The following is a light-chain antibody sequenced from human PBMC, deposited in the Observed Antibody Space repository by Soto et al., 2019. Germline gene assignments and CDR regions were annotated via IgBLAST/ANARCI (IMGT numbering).Light chain of an antibody. Sequence: QSVLTQPPSASGSPGQSVTISCTGTRNDIGAYEFVPWYQHHPGKAPKLIIYEVVQRPSGVPDRFSGSKSGNTASLTVSGLQAADEADYYCKSYAGSNTKGFATGTKVTVL. CDR3: KSYAGSNTKG. CDR2: EVV. CDR1: RNDIGAYEF. V-gene: IGLV2-8*01. J-gene: IGLJ1*01.